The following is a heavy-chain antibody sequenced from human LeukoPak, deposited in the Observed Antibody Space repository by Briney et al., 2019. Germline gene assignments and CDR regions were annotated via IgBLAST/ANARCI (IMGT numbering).Heavy chain of an antibody. D-gene: IGHD1-26*01. CDR2: TYYRSKWYN. Sequence: SQTLSLTCAISGDSVSSNSAAWNWIRQSPSRGLEWLGRTYYRSKWYNDYAVSVKSRITINPDTSKNQFSLQLNSVTPEDTAVYYCARDAPDSYSGRKSFDYWGQGTLVTVSS. V-gene: IGHV6-1*01. CDR1: GDSVSSNSAA. CDR3: ARDAPDSYSGRKSFDY. J-gene: IGHJ4*02.